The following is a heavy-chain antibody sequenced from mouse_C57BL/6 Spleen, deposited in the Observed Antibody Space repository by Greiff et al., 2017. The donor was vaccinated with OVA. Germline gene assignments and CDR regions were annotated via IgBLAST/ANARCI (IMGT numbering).Heavy chain of an antibody. CDR2: INPDNGDT. CDR1: GYSFTGYF. V-gene: IGHV1-20*01. Sequence: EVKLQESGPELVKPGDSVKISCKASGYSFTGYFMNWVMQSHGKSLEWIGRINPDNGDTFYNQKFKGKATLTVDKSSSTAHMELRSLTSEDSAVYYCARRGVVADFDYWGQGTTLTVSS. CDR3: ARRGVVADFDY. J-gene: IGHJ2*01. D-gene: IGHD1-1*01.